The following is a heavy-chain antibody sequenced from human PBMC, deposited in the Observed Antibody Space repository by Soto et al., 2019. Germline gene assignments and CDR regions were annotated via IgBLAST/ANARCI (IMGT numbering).Heavy chain of an antibody. J-gene: IGHJ4*02. CDR3: ARHPRDDYNYGGSGIFDY. CDR2: MYYSGSS. V-gene: IGHV4-39*01. Sequence: SETLSLTCSVSGGSISSRTFWWAWIRQPPGKGLEWIGDMYYSGSSYSSPSLKSRVTLSVDTSKNQLSLKLNSVAAADTAVYYCARHPRDDYNYGGSGIFDYWGQGTLVTVSS. CDR1: GGSISSRTFW. D-gene: IGHD4-4*01.